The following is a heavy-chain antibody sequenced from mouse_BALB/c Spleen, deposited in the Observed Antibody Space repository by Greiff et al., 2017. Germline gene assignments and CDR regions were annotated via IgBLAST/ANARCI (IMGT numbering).Heavy chain of an antibody. CDR3: ARNYYGSTWFAY. CDR2: IDPENGNT. V-gene: IGHV14-1*02. J-gene: IGHJ3*01. D-gene: IGHD1-1*01. Sequence: EVQLQQSGAELVRPGALVKLSCKASGFNIKDYYMHWVKQRPEQGLEWIGWIDPENGNTIYDPKLQGKASITADTSSNTAYLQLSSLTSEDTAVYYCARNYYGSTWFAYWGQGTLVTVSA. CDR1: GFNIKDYY.